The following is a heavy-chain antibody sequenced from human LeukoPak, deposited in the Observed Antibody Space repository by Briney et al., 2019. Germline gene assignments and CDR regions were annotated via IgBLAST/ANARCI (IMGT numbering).Heavy chain of an antibody. J-gene: IGHJ4*02. CDR1: GYTFTSYD. CDR3: ARGAYYFDY. V-gene: IGHV1-8*02. CDR2: MNPNSGNT. Sequence: ASVKVSCKASGYTFTSYDINWVRQATGQGLEWMGWMNPNSGNTGYAQKFQGRVTMTTDTSTSTAYMELRSLRSDDTAVYYCARGAYYFDYWGQGTLVTVSS.